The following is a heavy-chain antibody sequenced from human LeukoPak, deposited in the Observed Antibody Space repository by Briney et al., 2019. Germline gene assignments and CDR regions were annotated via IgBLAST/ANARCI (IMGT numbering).Heavy chain of an antibody. J-gene: IGHJ4*01. CDR2: TYTSGST. Sequence: SETLSLTCTVSGGSISSYYWSWIRQPAGKGLEWIGRTYTSGSTNHNPSLKSRVTLSVDTSKNQFSLKLNSVTAADTAVYYCARDRFPVAGAHFDLWGHGTLVTVSS. V-gene: IGHV4-4*07. CDR1: GGSISSYY. D-gene: IGHD6-19*01. CDR3: ARDRFPVAGAHFDL.